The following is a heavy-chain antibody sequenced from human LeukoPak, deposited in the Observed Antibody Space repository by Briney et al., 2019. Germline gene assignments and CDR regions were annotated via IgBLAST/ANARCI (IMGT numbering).Heavy chain of an antibody. Sequence: GGSLRLSCAASGFTFDDYDMNWVRQAPGKGLEWVSSISSTTTYIYYADSVKGRFTTSRDNAKNSLYLQMNSLRAEDTAVYYCARVAGATLDWGQGTLVTVSS. CDR2: ISSTTTYI. J-gene: IGHJ4*02. CDR1: GFTFDDYD. CDR3: ARVAGATLD. D-gene: IGHD1-26*01. V-gene: IGHV3-21*01.